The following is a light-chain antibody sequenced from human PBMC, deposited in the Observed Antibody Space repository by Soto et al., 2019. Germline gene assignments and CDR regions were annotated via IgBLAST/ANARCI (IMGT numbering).Light chain of an antibody. V-gene: IGKV3-20*01. J-gene: IGKJ4*01. CDR2: GAS. Sequence: IVLTQSPGTLSLSPGERAFLSCRAGQSVMSSSIAWYQQKPGQAPRLLVYGASTRATGIPVRFSGSGSGTDFTLTISRLEPDDFALYYCQEHGTSQLSFGVGTKV. CDR1: QSVMSSS. CDR3: QEHGTSQLS.